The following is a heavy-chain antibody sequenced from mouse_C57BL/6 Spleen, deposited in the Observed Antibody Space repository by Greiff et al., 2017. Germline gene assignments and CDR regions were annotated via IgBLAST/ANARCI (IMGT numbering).Heavy chain of an antibody. Sequence: QVQLQQPGAELVKPGASVKLSCKASGYTFTSYWMHWVKQRPGQGLEWIGMIHPNSGSTNYNEKFKSKATLTVDKSSSTAYMQLSSLTSEDSAVYYCARGRGYDYDEENFDYWGQGTTLTVSS. CDR2: IHPNSGST. J-gene: IGHJ2*01. CDR3: ARGRGYDYDEENFDY. CDR1: GYTFTSYW. D-gene: IGHD2-4*01. V-gene: IGHV1-64*01.